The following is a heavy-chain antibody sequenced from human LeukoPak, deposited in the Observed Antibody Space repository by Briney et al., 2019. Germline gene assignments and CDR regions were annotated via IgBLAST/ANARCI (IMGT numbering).Heavy chain of an antibody. J-gene: IGHJ6*03. CDR1: GYSISSGYY. V-gene: IGHV4-38-2*01. Sequence: SETLSLTCAVSGYSISSGYYWGWIRQPPGKGLEWIRSIYHSGSTYYNPSLKSRVTISVDTSKNQFSLKLSSVTAADTAVYYCARHAYSSVYYYYYMDVWGKGTTVTVSS. D-gene: IGHD2-15*01. CDR3: ARHAYSSVYYYYYMDV. CDR2: IYHSGST.